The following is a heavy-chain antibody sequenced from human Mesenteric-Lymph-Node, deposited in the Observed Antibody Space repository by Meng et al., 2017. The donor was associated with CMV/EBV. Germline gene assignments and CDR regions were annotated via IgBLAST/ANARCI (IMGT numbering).Heavy chain of an antibody. J-gene: IGHJ4*02. CDR2: IIGTGGST. CDR1: GFTFSSYS. D-gene: IGHD1-26*01. CDR3: AKDGRGSLYYFDY. Sequence: GESLKISCAASGFTFSSYSMNWVRQAPGKGLEWVSAIIGTGGSTYYADSVKGRFTISRDNSKNTLYLQMNSLRAEDTAVYYCAKDGRGSLYYFDYWGQGTLVTVSS. V-gene: IGHV3-23*01.